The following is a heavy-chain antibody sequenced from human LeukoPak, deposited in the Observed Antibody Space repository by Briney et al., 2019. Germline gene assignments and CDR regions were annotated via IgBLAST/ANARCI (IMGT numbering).Heavy chain of an antibody. Sequence: GGSLRLSCAASGFTFSGYEMTWVRQAPGKELDWMSYISVNGGAMHYADSVRGRFNTSRDDAKNSLYLHMNSLRVEDTAIYYCARKTDRLGAVGRDRYFDLWGRGTLITVSS. J-gene: IGHJ2*01. D-gene: IGHD6-13*01. CDR1: GFTFSGYE. V-gene: IGHV3-48*03. CDR2: ISVNGGAM. CDR3: ARKTDRLGAVGRDRYFDL.